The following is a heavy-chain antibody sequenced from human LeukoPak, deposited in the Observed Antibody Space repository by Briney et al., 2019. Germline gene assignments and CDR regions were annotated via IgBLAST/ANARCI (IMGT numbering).Heavy chain of an antibody. Sequence: SQTLSLTCTVSGGSISSGSYYWSWIRQPAGKGLEWIGRIYTSGSTNYNPSLKSRVTMSVDTSKNQFSLKLSSVTAADTAVYYCARAQVGEDAFDIWGQGTMVTVSS. CDR3: ARAQVGEDAFDI. V-gene: IGHV4-61*02. CDR2: IYTSGST. D-gene: IGHD1-26*01. CDR1: GGSISSGSYY. J-gene: IGHJ3*02.